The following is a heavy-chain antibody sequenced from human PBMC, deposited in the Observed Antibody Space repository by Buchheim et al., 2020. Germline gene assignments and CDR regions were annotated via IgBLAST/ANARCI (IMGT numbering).Heavy chain of an antibody. CDR3: ASRYDIRGSY. V-gene: IGHV3-21*01. D-gene: IGHD3-9*01. CDR2: ISSSSSYI. Sequence: EVQLVESGGGLVKPGGSLRLSCAASGFTFSSYSMNWVRQAPGKGLEWVSAISSSSSYIYYEDSVKGRFTISRDNANNSLNLQMNSLRAEDTAVYYCASRYDIRGSYWGQGTL. CDR1: GFTFSSYS. J-gene: IGHJ4*02.